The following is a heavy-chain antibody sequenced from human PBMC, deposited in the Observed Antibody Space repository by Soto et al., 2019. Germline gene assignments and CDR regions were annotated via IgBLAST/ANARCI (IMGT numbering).Heavy chain of an antibody. Sequence: AGGSLRLSCAASGFTFSSYAMSWVRQAPGKGLEWVSAISGSGGSTYYADSVKGRFTISRDNSKNTLYLQMNSLRAEDTAVYYCAKDVVITIFGVVSSGMDVWGQGTTVTVSS. CDR3: AKDVVITIFGVVSSGMDV. CDR2: ISGSGGST. CDR1: GFTFSSYA. V-gene: IGHV3-23*01. D-gene: IGHD3-3*01. J-gene: IGHJ6*02.